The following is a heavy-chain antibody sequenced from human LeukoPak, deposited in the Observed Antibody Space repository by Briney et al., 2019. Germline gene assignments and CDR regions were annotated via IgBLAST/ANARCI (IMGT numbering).Heavy chain of an antibody. J-gene: IGHJ3*02. D-gene: IGHD1-26*01. CDR3: AREHRLVGALSI. V-gene: IGHV4-30-4*01. CDR1: GGSISSGDYY. CDR2: IYYSGST. Sequence: SETLSLTCTVSGGSISSGDYYWTWIRQPPGKGLEWIGYIYYSGSTYYNPSLKSRVTISVDTSKNQFSLKLSSVTAADTAVCYCAREHRLVGALSIWGQGTMVTVSS.